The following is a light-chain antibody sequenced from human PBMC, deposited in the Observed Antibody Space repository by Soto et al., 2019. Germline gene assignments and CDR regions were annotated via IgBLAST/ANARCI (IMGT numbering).Light chain of an antibody. J-gene: IGKJ1*01. CDR3: QQYNNWPRT. CDR1: QSVSSN. V-gene: IGKV3-15*01. CDR2: GAS. Sequence: EIVMTQSPATLSVSPGERATLSCRASQSVSSNLAWYQLKPGQAPRLLIYGASTRATGLPARFSASGSGTEFTLTISSLQSEDFAVYHCQQYNNWPRTFGQGTKLEF.